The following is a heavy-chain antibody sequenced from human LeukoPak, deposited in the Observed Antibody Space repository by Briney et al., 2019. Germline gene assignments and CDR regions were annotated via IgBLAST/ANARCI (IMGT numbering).Heavy chain of an antibody. CDR2: ISGSGGST. D-gene: IGHD2-2*01. CDR1: GFTFSGYA. CDR3: AKVSVVVVPAAAWYFDY. V-gene: IGHV3-23*01. Sequence: GGSLRLSCAASGFTFSGYAMSWVRQAPGKGLEWVSAISGSGGSTYYADSVKGRFTISRDNSKNTLYLQMNSLRAEDTAVYYCAKVSVVVVPAAAWYFDYWGQGTLVTVSS. J-gene: IGHJ4*02.